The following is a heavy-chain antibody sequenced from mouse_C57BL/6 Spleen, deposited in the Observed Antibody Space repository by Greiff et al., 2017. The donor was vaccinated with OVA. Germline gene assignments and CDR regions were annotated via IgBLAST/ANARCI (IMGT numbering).Heavy chain of an antibody. V-gene: IGHV3-6*01. CDR1: GYSITSGYY. Sequence: EVKLVESGPGLVKPSQSLSLTCSVTGYSITSGYYWNWIRQFPGNKLEWMGYISYDGSNKYNPSLKNRISITCDTSKNQFFLTLNSVTTEDTATYYCAREGSYDYFDYWGQGTTLTVSS. CDR2: ISYDGSN. D-gene: IGHD1-1*02. CDR3: AREGSYDYFDY. J-gene: IGHJ2*01.